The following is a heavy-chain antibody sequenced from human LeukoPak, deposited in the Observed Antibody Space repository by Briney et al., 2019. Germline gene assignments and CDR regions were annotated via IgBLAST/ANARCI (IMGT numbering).Heavy chain of an antibody. Sequence: GGSLRLSCAASGFTVSTNNMGWVRQAPGKGLEGVSVIYSGDTTFYAESVRGKFTISRDNSKNTLYLQMTSLRAEDTAVYYCASILRSSSGYYFDYWGQGTLVTVSS. D-gene: IGHD3-10*01. V-gene: IGHV3-66*01. CDR2: IYSGDTT. J-gene: IGHJ4*02. CDR1: GFTVSTNN. CDR3: ASILRSSSGYYFDY.